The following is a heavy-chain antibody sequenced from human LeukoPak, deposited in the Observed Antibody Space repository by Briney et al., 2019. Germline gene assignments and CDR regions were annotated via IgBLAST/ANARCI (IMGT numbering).Heavy chain of an antibody. CDR2: INHSGST. D-gene: IGHD1-1*01. J-gene: IGHJ2*01. CDR1: GGSFSGYY. V-gene: IGHV4-34*01. Sequence: SETLSLTCAVYGGSFSGYYWSWIRQPPGKGLEWIGEINHSGSTNYNPSLKSRVTISVDTSKNQFSLKLSSVTAADTAVYHCARGRGTRRNWYFDLWGRGTLVTVSS. CDR3: ARGRGTRRNWYFDL.